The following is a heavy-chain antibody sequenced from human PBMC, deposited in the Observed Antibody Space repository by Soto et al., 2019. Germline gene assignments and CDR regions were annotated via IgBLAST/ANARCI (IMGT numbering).Heavy chain of an antibody. CDR3: ARDLRYDSSGGYGMDV. CDR1: GFTFSSYW. CDR2: IKQDGSEK. V-gene: IGHV3-7*01. Sequence: PGGSLRLSCAASGFTFSSYWMSWVRQAPGKGLEWVANIKQDGSEKYYVDSVKGRFTISRDNAKNSLYLQMNSLRAEDTAVYYCARDLRYDSSGGYGMDVWGQGTTVTVSS. D-gene: IGHD3-22*01. J-gene: IGHJ6*02.